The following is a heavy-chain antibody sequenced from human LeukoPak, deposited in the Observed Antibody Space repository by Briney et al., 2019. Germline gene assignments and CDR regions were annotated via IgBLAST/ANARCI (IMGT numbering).Heavy chain of an antibody. CDR2: IYHSGST. J-gene: IGHJ5*02. CDR1: GYSISSGYY. Sequence: SETLSLTCTVSGYSISSGYYWGWIRQPPGKGLEWIGSIYHSGSTYYNPSLKSRVTISVDMSKNQFSLKLSSVTAADTAVYYCARVAEETIFGVVIIGRWFDPWGQGTLVTVSS. V-gene: IGHV4-38-2*02. D-gene: IGHD3-3*01. CDR3: ARVAEETIFGVVIIGRWFDP.